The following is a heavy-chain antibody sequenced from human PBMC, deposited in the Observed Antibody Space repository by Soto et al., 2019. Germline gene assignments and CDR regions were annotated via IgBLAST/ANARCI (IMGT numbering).Heavy chain of an antibody. D-gene: IGHD7-27*01. Sequence: EVQLVESGGGLVQPGGSLRLSCEASGFTFGTYWMTWVRQPPGKGPECVADIKPDGSERYYVDSVKGRFTISRDNAKNSLYLHMNSLRAEDTAVYYCATDLNWEQYWGQGTLVTVSS. V-gene: IGHV3-7*04. CDR3: ATDLNWEQY. J-gene: IGHJ4*02. CDR1: GFTFGTYW. CDR2: IKPDGSER.